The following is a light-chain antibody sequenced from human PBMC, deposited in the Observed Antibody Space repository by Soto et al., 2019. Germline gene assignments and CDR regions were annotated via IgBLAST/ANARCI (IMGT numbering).Light chain of an antibody. V-gene: IGLV1-47*01. Sequence: QSVLTQPPSASGTPGQRVTISCSGSSSNIGSNYVYWFQQLPGTAPKLLIYRNNLRPSGVPDRFSGSKSGTSASLAISGLRSEAEADYSCAAWDDSLSGVVFGGGTKVTVL. CDR2: RNN. CDR3: AAWDDSLSGVV. CDR1: SSNIGSNY. J-gene: IGLJ2*01.